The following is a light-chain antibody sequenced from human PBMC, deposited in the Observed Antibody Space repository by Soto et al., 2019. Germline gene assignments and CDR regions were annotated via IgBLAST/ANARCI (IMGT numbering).Light chain of an antibody. CDR2: EGS. Sequence: QAALTQPASVSGSPGQSITISCTGTSSDVGSYSLVSWYQHHPGKAPKLMIYEGSKRPSGVSNRFSGSKSGNTGSLTISGLQAEDEADYYCCSYVGSSTLVFGGGTKLTVL. V-gene: IGLV2-23*01. CDR1: SSDVGSYSL. CDR3: CSYVGSSTLV. J-gene: IGLJ2*01.